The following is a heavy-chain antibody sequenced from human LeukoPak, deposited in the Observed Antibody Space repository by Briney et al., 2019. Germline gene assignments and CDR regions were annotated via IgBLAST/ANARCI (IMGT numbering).Heavy chain of an antibody. V-gene: IGHV4-39*07. CDR2: IYYSGST. Sequence: SETLSLTCTVSGGSISSTTYYWGWIRQPPGKGLAWIGSIYYSGSTYYSPSLKSRVTISVNTSKKQFSLKLSSVTAADTAVYYCARDLRIAVAGHNCFDPWGQGTLVTVSS. D-gene: IGHD6-19*01. CDR1: GGSISSTTYY. J-gene: IGHJ5*02. CDR3: ARDLRIAVAGHNCFDP.